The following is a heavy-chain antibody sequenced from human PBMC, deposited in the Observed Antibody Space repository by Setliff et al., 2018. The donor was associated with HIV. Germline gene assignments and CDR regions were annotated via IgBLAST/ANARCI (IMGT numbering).Heavy chain of an antibody. J-gene: IGHJ6*03. V-gene: IGHV4-31*03. CDR1: GSSSSSGGYY. CDR2: IYYSGST. Sequence: PSETLSLTGTVSGSSSSSGGYYWSRIRKKPGKGLEWIGYIYYSGSTYYNPSLKRRVTISVYTSKNQFSLKLSSVTAAYTAVDYCASGYPVSYYYYLDVWGKGTTVTVSS. D-gene: IGHD3-22*01. CDR3: ASGYPVSYYYYLDV.